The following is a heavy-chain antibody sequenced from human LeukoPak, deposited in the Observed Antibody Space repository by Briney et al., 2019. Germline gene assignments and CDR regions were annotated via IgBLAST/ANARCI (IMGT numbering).Heavy chain of an antibody. D-gene: IGHD5-18*01. J-gene: IGHJ6*03. V-gene: IGHV4-4*07. CDR2: IFTSGTT. CDR3: ARDLGGYSSGSYFYYMDV. CDR1: GGSITTYY. Sequence: PSETLSLTCTVSGGSITTYYWSWIRQPAGKGLEWIGRIFTSGTTNYNPSLKSRVTMSVDTSENQLSLKLSSVTAADTAVYYCARDLGGYSSGSYFYYMDVWGKGTTVTVSS.